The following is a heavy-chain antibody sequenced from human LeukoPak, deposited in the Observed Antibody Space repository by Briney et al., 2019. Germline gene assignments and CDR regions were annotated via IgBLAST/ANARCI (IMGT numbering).Heavy chain of an antibody. V-gene: IGHV4-39*01. J-gene: IGHJ3*02. CDR1: GVSINSNNYY. CDR3: ARKVGASDAFDI. Sequence: SETLSLTCTFSGVSINSNNYYWGWLRQPPGKGLEWIGSIYSSGSAYYNPSLKSRVTISVDTSKNQFSLKLSYVTAADTAVYYCARKVGASDAFDIWGQGTMVTVSS. CDR2: IYSSGSA. D-gene: IGHD1-26*01.